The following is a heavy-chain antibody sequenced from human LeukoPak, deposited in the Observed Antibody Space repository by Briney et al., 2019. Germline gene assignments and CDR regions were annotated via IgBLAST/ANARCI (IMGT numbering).Heavy chain of an antibody. CDR3: ARDSWDYIAMDV. Sequence: SETLSLTCTVSGGSVSSGNYYWSWIRQSPGKGLEWIGYVHHTGSADYNPSLRSRATISLDTSKNQFSLKLTSATAADTAVYYCARDSWDYIAMDVWGPGTTVIVSS. D-gene: IGHD4/OR15-4a*01. J-gene: IGHJ6*02. CDR2: VHHTGSA. V-gene: IGHV4-61*01. CDR1: GGSVSSGNYY.